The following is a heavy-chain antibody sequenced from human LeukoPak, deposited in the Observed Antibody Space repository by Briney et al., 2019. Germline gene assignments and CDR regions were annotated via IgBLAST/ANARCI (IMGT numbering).Heavy chain of an antibody. CDR2: INHSGST. V-gene: IGHV4-34*01. D-gene: IGHD6-13*01. Sequence: PSETLSLTCAVYGGSFSGYYWSWIGQPPGRGWGGIGEINHSGSTNYNPSLKSRVTISVDTSKNQFSLKLSSVTAADTAVYYCARGVYITAAQYGYWGQGTLVTVSS. CDR3: ARGVYITAAQYGY. CDR1: GGSFSGYY. J-gene: IGHJ4*02.